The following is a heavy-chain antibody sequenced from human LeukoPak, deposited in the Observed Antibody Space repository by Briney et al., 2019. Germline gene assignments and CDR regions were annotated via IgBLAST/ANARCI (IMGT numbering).Heavy chain of an antibody. CDR1: GYSFTTYW. J-gene: IGHJ3*02. CDR3: ARDGSSSGGAFDI. Sequence: GESLNISCKVSGYSFTTYWIGWVRQMPGKGLELMGIIYPGDSDTKYSPSFQGQVTISADKPISTAYLQWSSLKASDTAMYYCARDGSSSGGAFDIWGQGTMVTVSS. V-gene: IGHV5-51*04. D-gene: IGHD6-6*01. CDR2: IYPGDSDT.